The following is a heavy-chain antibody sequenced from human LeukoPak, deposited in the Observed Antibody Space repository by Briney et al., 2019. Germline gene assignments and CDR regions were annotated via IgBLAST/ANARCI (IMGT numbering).Heavy chain of an antibody. V-gene: IGHV3-23*01. CDR3: ATRGFVFRVILVGFHKEAYYFDS. D-gene: IGHD3-22*01. CDR1: GITLSNYG. J-gene: IGHJ4*02. Sequence: GGSLRLSCAVSGITLSNYGMSWVRQAPGKGLEWVAGISGSGGSTKYAVSVKGRFIISRDNPRNTLHLQMNSMRAEDTAVYYYATRGFVFRVILVGFHKEAYYFDSWGQGALVTVSS. CDR2: ISGSGGST.